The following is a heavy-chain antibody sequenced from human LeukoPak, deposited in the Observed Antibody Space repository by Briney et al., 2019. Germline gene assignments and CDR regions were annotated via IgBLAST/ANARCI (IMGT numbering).Heavy chain of an antibody. V-gene: IGHV4-34*01. CDR2: INHSGST. Sequence: SETLSLTCAVYGGSFSGYYWSWIRQPPGKGLEWIGEINHSGSTNYNPSLKGRVTISVDTSKNQFSLKLSSVTAADTAVYYCASGEGARLFDYWGQGTLVTVSS. D-gene: IGHD1-26*01. CDR3: ASGEGARLFDY. J-gene: IGHJ4*02. CDR1: GGSFSGYY.